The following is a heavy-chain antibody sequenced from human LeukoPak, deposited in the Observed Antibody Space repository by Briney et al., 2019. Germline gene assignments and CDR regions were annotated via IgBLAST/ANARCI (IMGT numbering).Heavy chain of an antibody. Sequence: SQTLSLTCAISGDSVSSNNAAWHWIRQFPWRGLEWQGRTYYRSKWYDDYAVSVKSRITINPDTSKNQFSLHLNSVTPEDTAVYYCVRDGLGSPNWFDPWGQGTLVTVSS. CDR2: TYYRSKWYD. CDR1: GDSVSSNNAA. CDR3: VRDGLGSPNWFDP. J-gene: IGHJ5*02. V-gene: IGHV6-1*01.